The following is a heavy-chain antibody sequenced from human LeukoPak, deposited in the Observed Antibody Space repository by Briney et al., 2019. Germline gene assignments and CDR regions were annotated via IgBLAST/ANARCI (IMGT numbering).Heavy chain of an antibody. Sequence: ASVKVSCKASGYTFTDYYMHWVRQAPGQGLEWMGWINPNSGGTNYAQKFQGRVTMTRDTSISTAYMELSRLRSDDTAVYYCARAFTRATDYFDYWGQGTLVTVSS. J-gene: IGHJ4*02. D-gene: IGHD5-24*01. V-gene: IGHV1-2*02. CDR3: ARAFTRATDYFDY. CDR1: GYTFTDYY. CDR2: INPNSGGT.